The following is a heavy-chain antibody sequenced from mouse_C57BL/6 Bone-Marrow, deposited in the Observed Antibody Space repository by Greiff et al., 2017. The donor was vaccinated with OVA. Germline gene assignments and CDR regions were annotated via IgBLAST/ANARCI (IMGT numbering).Heavy chain of an antibody. CDR1: GFTFSDFY. J-gene: IGHJ4*01. Sequence: EVKLMESGGGLVQSGRSLRLSCATSGFTFSDFYMEWVRQAPGKGLEWIAASRNKANDYTTEYSASVKGRFIVSRDTSQSILYLRMNALRAEDTAIYYCARDTLGSYAMDYWGQGTSVTVSS. V-gene: IGHV7-1*01. D-gene: IGHD4-1*01. CDR3: ARDTLGSYAMDY. CDR2: SRNKANDYTT.